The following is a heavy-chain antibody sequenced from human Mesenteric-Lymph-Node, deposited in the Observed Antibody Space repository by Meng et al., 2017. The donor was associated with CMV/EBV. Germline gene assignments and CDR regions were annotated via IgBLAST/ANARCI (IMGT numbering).Heavy chain of an antibody. D-gene: IGHD1-26*01. Sequence: GESLKISCAASGFTFSSYSMNWVRQAPGKGLEWVSGINWNGGSTGYADSVKGRFTISRDNAKNSPYLQMNSLRAEDTALYYCARGGSGSYYDYYYGMDVWGQGTTVTVSS. J-gene: IGHJ6*02. CDR3: ARGGSGSYYDYYYGMDV. V-gene: IGHV3-20*04. CDR1: GFTFSSYS. CDR2: INWNGGST.